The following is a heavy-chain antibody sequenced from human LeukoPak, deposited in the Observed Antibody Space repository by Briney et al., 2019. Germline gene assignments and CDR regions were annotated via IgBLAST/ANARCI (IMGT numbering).Heavy chain of an antibody. V-gene: IGHV4-39*01. CDR2: VLYWDY. Sequence: SETLSLTCSVSGGSISGAPYYWGWIRQPPGKGAGVDWEYVLYWDYLLQPVPQESSHHIRRHVQEHFSLKLSSVTAADTAAYYCAGQCSSTNCYVGWFDPWGQGTLVTVSS. D-gene: IGHD2-2*01. CDR1: GGSISGAPYY. J-gene: IGHJ5*02. CDR3: AGQCSSTNCYVGWFDP.